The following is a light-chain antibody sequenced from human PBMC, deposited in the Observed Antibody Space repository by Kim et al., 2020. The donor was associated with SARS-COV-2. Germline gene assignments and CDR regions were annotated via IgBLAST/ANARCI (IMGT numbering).Light chain of an antibody. Sequence: SLSPGETATLSCRASQSISSNLAWYQQKHGQAPRVLIYDASARATGIPARFSGSGSGTDFTLTISNVQSEDFAVYYCQQYAYWRAFGQGTRLEIK. CDR2: DAS. J-gene: IGKJ5*01. V-gene: IGKV3-15*01. CDR1: QSISSN. CDR3: QQYAYWRA.